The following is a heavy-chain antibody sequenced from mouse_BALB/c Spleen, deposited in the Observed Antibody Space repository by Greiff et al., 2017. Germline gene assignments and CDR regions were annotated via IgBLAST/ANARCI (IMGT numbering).Heavy chain of an antibody. V-gene: IGHV1-4*01. CDR2: INPSSGYT. CDR1: GYTFTSYT. Sequence: QVQLKQSGAELARPGASVKMSCKASGYTFTSYTMHWVKQRPGQGLEWIGYINPSSGYTNYNQKFKDKATLTADKSSSTAYMQLSSLTSEDSAVYYCARGGNYWYFDVWGAGTTVTVSS. D-gene: IGHD2-1*01. CDR3: ARGGNYWYFDV. J-gene: IGHJ1*01.